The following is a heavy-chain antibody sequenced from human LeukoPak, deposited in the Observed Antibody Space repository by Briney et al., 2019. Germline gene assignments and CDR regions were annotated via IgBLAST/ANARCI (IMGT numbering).Heavy chain of an antibody. D-gene: IGHD3-3*01. CDR1: GFTFSSSA. CDR2: ISGSGSGGST. V-gene: IGHV3-23*01. CDR3: AKRDYDFWSGYYLPQALWFSDYYYYYYMDV. J-gene: IGHJ6*03. Sequence: PGGSLRLSCAASGFTFSSSAMSWVRQAPGKGLEWVSNISGSGSGGSTYYADSVKGRFTISRDNSKNTLYLQMNSLRAEDTAVYYCAKRDYDFWSGYYLPQALWFSDYYYYYYMDVWGKGTTVTVSS.